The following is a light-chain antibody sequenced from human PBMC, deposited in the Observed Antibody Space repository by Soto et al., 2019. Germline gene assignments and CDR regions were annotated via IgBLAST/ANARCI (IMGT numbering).Light chain of an antibody. CDR1: SSNIGSNT. V-gene: IGLV1-44*01. CDR3: AAWDDSLNAYV. Sequence: QSVLTQPPSASGTPGQRVTISCSGSSSNIGSNTVSWYQQLPGTAPKLLIHSNNQRSSGVPDRFSGSKSGTSASLAISGLQSEDEADYYCAAWDDSLNAYVFGTGTKVTVL. J-gene: IGLJ1*01. CDR2: SNN.